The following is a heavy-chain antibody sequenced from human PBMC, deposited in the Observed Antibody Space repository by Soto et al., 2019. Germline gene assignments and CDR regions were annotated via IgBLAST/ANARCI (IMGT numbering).Heavy chain of an antibody. J-gene: IGHJ2*01. D-gene: IGHD6-13*01. CDR1: GFTFSDYY. CDR3: AKVGIAAGTDL. CDR2: ISSSSSYT. V-gene: IGHV3-11*06. Sequence: SGGSLRLSCAASGFTFSDYYMSWIRQAPGKGLEWVSYISSSSSYTNYADSVKGRFTISRDNSKNTLYLQMNSLRPEDTAVYYCAKVGIAAGTDLWGRGTLVTVSS.